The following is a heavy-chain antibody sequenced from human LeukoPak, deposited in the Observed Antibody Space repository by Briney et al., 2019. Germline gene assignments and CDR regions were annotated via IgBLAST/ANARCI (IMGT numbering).Heavy chain of an antibody. D-gene: IGHD6-25*01. CDR2: IIPILGIA. J-gene: IGHJ4*02. CDR3: GRGAARAYYFDY. Sequence: VASVKVSCKASGGTFSSYAISWVRQAPGQGLEWMGRIIPILGIANYAQKFQGRVTITADKSTSTAYMELSSLRSEDTAVYYCGRGAARAYYFDYWGQGTLVTVSS. V-gene: IGHV1-69*04. CDR1: GGTFSSYA.